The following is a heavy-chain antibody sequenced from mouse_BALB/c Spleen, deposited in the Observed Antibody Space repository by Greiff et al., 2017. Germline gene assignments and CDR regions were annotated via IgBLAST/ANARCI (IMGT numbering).Heavy chain of an antibody. CDR1: GFTFSSYA. J-gene: IGHJ4*01. CDR3: ARARYGSSSYAMDY. Sequence: DVKLVESGGGLVKPGGSLKLSCAASGFTFSSYAMSWVRQSPEKRLEWVAEISSGGSYTYYPDTVTGRFTISRDNAKNTLYLEMSSLRSEDTAMYYCARARYGSSSYAMDYWGQGTSVTVSS. V-gene: IGHV5-9-4*01. CDR2: ISSGGSYT. D-gene: IGHD1-1*01.